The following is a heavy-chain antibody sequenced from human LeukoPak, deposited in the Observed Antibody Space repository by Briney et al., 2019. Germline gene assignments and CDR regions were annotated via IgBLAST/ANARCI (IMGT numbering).Heavy chain of an antibody. Sequence: SETLSLTCAVYGGSFSGYYWSWIRKPPGKGLEWIGEINHSGSTNYNPSLKSRVTISVDTSKNQFSLKLSSVTAADTAVYYCASTRPGSDAFDIWGKGTMVTVSS. V-gene: IGHV4-34*01. CDR2: INHSGST. D-gene: IGHD1-14*01. CDR3: ASTRPGSDAFDI. CDR1: GGSFSGYY. J-gene: IGHJ3*02.